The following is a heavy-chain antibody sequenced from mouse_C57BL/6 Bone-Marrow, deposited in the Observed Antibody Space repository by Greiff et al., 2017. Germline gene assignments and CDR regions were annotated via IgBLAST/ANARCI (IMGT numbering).Heavy chain of an antibody. CDR2: ISGGVGNT. V-gene: IGHV5-9*01. J-gene: IGHJ3*01. CDR3: ARTGLKSSWFAY. Sequence: EVQLVESGGGLVKPGGSLKLSCAASGFTFSSYTMSWVRHTPEKRLEWVATISGGVGNTSSPSSVKGRFNISRDNAKNTLYLQMSSLRSEDTALYYCARTGLKSSWFAYWGQGTLVTVSA. CDR1: GFTFSSYT. D-gene: IGHD6-1*01.